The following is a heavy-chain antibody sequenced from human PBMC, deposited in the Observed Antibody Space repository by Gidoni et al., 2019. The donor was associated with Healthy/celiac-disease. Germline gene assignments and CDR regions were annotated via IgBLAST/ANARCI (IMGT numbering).Heavy chain of an antibody. V-gene: IGHV3-23*01. Sequence: EEQLLESGGGLVQPGGSLRLSCAASGFTFSSYAMSWVRQAPGKGLEWVSAISGSGGSTYYADSKNTLYLQMNSLRAEDTAVYYCAKDRTRGLGMGAFDIWGQGTMVTVSS. J-gene: IGHJ3*02. D-gene: IGHD3-10*01. CDR3: AKDRTRGLGMGAFDI. CDR2: ISGSGGST. CDR1: GFTFSSYA.